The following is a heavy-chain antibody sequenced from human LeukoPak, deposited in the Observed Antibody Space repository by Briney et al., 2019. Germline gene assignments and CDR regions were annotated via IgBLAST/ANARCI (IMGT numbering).Heavy chain of an antibody. D-gene: IGHD3-22*01. V-gene: IGHV3-30-3*01. CDR3: ARDGYYYDSSGYTIYFDY. Sequence: PGGSLRLSCAASGFTFSSYAMHWVRQAPGKGLEWVAVISYDGSNKYYADSVKGRFTISRDNSKSTLYLQMNSLRAEDTAVYYCARDGYYYDSSGYTIYFDYWGQGTLVTVSS. CDR2: ISYDGSNK. CDR1: GFTFSSYA. J-gene: IGHJ4*02.